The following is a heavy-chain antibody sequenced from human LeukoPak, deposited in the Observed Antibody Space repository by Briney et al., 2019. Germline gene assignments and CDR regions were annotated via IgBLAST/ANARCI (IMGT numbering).Heavy chain of an antibody. Sequence: SQTLSLTCTVSGGSISSGGYYWSWIRQHPGKGLEWIVYSYYSGSTYYNPSLKSRLTISVDTSKNQFSLKLSSVTAPDTAVYSCAGYCSGGSCYSDWLDPWGQGTLVTVSS. CDR1: GGSISSGGYY. J-gene: IGHJ5*02. CDR2: SYYSGST. V-gene: IGHV4-31*03. D-gene: IGHD2-15*01. CDR3: AGYCSGGSCYSDWLDP.